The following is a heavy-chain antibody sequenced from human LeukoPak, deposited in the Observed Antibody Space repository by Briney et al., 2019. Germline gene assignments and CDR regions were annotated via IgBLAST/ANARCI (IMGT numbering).Heavy chain of an antibody. J-gene: IGHJ6*03. Sequence: GASVKVSCKASGYTFTNYGISWVRQAPGQGLEWMGWISAHNGNTNYAQKVQGRVTLTTDTSTSTAYMDLRSLRFDDTAVYYCARDLSGIVFGGNYGSGALRTSTGDHHYYMDVWGEGTTVTVSS. CDR2: ISAHNGNT. V-gene: IGHV1-18*01. CDR3: ARDLSGIVFGGNYGSGALRTSTGDHHYYMDV. CDR1: GYTFTNYG. D-gene: IGHD3-10*01.